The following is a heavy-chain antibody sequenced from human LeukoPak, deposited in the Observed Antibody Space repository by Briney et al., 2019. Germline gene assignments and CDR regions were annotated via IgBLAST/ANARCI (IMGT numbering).Heavy chain of an antibody. V-gene: IGHV1-24*01. J-gene: IGHJ5*02. CDR1: GYTLTELS. D-gene: IGHD3-22*01. CDR2: FDPEDGET. CDR3: ATLYRYYDSSGYFEGWFDP. Sequence: GASVKVSCKVSGYTLTELSMHWVRQAPGKGLEWMGGFDPEDGETIYAQKFQGRVTMTEDTSTDTAYMELSSLRSEDTAVYYCATLYRYYDSSGYFEGWFDPWGQGTLVTVSS.